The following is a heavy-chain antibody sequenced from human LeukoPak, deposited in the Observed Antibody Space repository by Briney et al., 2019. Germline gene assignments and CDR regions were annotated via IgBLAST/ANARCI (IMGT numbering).Heavy chain of an antibody. V-gene: IGHV3-48*04. Sequence: GGSLRLSCVASGFTFSSYWMSWGRQAPGKGLEWVSYISSSGSTIQYADSVTGRFTISRDNAKNSLYLQMNSLRVEDTAVYYCASSKWFYFDSWGQGTLVTVSS. CDR2: ISSSGSTI. CDR1: GFTFSSYW. D-gene: IGHD3-22*01. J-gene: IGHJ4*02. CDR3: ASSKWFYFDS.